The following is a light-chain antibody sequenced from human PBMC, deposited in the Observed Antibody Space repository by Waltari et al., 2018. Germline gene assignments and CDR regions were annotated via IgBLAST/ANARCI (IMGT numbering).Light chain of an antibody. CDR1: SSNIASNF. CDR2: SST. Sequence: SVLTQPPPASGTPGQRVTISGSVLSSNIASNFVNCYHQLPATAPNLPLHSSTPRHSAVPHRFSGSTSGTAASLVISGLASEDDAAYHCGAWDASLNGYVFGTGTKVTVL. J-gene: IGLJ1*01. CDR3: GAWDASLNGYV. V-gene: IGLV1-44*01.